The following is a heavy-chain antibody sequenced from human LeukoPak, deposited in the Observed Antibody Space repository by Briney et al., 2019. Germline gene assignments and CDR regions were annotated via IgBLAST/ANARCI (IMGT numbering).Heavy chain of an antibody. J-gene: IGHJ6*03. CDR3: ASECCTNGVCYYADYYIDV. Sequence: ASVKVSCKASGYTFTSYGISWVRQAPGQGLEWMGWISAYNGNTNYAQKLQGRVTMTTDTSTSTAYMELRRLRADDTAVCYCASECCTNGVCYYADYYIDVWGKRTTVTVSS. CDR2: ISAYNGNT. V-gene: IGHV1-18*01. CDR1: GYTFTSYG. D-gene: IGHD2-8*01.